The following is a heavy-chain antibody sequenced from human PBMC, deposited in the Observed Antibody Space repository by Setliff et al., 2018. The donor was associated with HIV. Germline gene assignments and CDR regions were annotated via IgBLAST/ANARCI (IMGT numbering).Heavy chain of an antibody. V-gene: IGHV1-2*02. CDR2: INPHTGVT. CDR3: VRDVRDGFEEWFSTLDGGMDV. Sequence: ASVKVSCKTSGYIFIRYYIFWVRQAPGQGLEWMGNINPHTGVTRYAEKFQGRVTMTRDTSISTIYMELSRLRSDDTAVYYCVRDVRDGFEEWFSTLDGGMDVWGQGTTVTVSS. D-gene: IGHD3-3*01. CDR1: GYIFIRYY. J-gene: IGHJ6*02.